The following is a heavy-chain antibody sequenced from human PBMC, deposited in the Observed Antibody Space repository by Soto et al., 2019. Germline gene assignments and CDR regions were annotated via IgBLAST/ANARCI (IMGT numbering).Heavy chain of an antibody. CDR1: GFTFSSYA. CDR3: AKDHLNYYGSGSYYNSVPFFDY. J-gene: IGHJ4*02. CDR2: ISGSGGST. V-gene: IGHV3-23*01. Sequence: GGSLRLSCAASGFTFSSYAMSWVRQAPGKGLEWVSAISGSGGSTYYADSVKGRFTISRDNSKNTLYLQMNSLGAEDTAVYYCAKDHLNYYGSGSYYNSVPFFDYWGQGALVTVSS. D-gene: IGHD3-10*01.